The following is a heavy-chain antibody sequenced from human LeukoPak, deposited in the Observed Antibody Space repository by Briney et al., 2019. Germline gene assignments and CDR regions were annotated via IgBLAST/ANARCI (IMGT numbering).Heavy chain of an antibody. CDR1: GGSISSYY. D-gene: IGHD1-26*01. CDR2: IYYSGST. J-gene: IGHJ3*02. V-gene: IGHV4-59*01. CDR3: ARHSKSEWELQAFDI. Sequence: PSETLSLTCTVSGGSISSYYWSWIRQPPGKGLECIGYIYYSGSTNYNPSLKSRVTISVDTSKNQFSLKLSSVTAADTAVYYCARHSKSEWELQAFDIWGQGTMVTVSS.